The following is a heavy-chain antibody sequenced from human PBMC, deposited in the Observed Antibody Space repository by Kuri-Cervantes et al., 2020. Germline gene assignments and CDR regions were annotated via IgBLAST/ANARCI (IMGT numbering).Heavy chain of an antibody. CDR2: MKQDGTEK. CDR3: ASPLDRSGTYFFYGLDV. Sequence: GGSLTLSCAASGFTLSSFWMSWVRQAPGKGLEWVANMKQDGTEKYYVDSVKGRFTISRDNAKNSLYLQMNSLRAEDTAVFYCASPLDRSGTYFFYGLDVWGQGTTVTVSS. D-gene: IGHD6-25*01. V-gene: IGHV3-7*03. J-gene: IGHJ6*02. CDR1: GFTLSSFW.